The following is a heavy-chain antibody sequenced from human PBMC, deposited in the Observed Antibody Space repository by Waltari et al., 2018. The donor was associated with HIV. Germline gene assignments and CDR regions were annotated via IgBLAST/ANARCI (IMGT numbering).Heavy chain of an antibody. CDR2: IIPILGIA. CDR1: GGTFSSYT. J-gene: IGHJ2*01. Sequence: QVQLVQSGAEVKKPGSSVKVSCKASGGTFSSYTISWVRQAPEQGLEWMGRIIPILGIANYAQKFQGRVTITADKSTSTAYMELSSLRSEDTAVYYCAREPPYYYDSSGFVYFDLWGRGTLVTVSS. CDR3: AREPPYYYDSSGFVYFDL. V-gene: IGHV1-69*08. D-gene: IGHD3-22*01.